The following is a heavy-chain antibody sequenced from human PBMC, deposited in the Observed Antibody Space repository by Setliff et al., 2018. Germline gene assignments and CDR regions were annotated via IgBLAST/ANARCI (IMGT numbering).Heavy chain of an antibody. CDR1: GYSISSGYI. J-gene: IGHJ4*02. CDR3: AKGRGEMDS. D-gene: IGHD3-10*01. CDR2: IYYSGST. Sequence: SETLSLTCTVSGYSISSGYIWGWIRQPPGKGLEWIGYIYYSGSTDSHPSLESRVSISIDTSKNQFSLNVRSVTAADTAIYYCAKGRGEMDSWGQGILVTVSS. V-gene: IGHV4-28*01.